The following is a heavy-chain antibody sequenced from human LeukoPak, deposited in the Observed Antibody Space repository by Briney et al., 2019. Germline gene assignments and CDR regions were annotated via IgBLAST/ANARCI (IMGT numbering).Heavy chain of an antibody. CDR2: ISHDGSNK. CDR1: GFTFSNYA. D-gene: IGHD5-12*01. V-gene: IGHV3-30*04. J-gene: IGHJ6*03. Sequence: QPGGSLRLSCAASGFTFSNYAIHWVRQAPGKGLEWVAVISHDGSNKYYADSVKGRFTISRDNSKNTLYLQMNSLRTEDTAVCYCARGSRAIVATKFARGRYMDVWGKGTTVTVSS. CDR3: ARGSRAIVATKFARGRYMDV.